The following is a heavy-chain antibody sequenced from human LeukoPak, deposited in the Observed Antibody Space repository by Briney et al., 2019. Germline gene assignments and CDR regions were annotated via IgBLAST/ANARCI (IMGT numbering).Heavy chain of an antibody. Sequence: PGGSLRLSCAVFGVTVSSNYMSWVRQAPGKGLEWVSAISGSGGSTYYADSVKGRFTISRDNSKNTLYLQMNSLRAEDTAVYYCAKAVALIDYWGQGTLVTVSS. CDR2: ISGSGGST. CDR3: AKAVALIDY. V-gene: IGHV3-23*01. D-gene: IGHD4-23*01. J-gene: IGHJ4*02. CDR1: GVTVSSNY.